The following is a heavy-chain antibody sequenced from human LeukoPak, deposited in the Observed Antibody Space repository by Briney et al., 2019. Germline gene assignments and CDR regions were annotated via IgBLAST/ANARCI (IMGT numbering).Heavy chain of an antibody. CDR1: GYSFTSFG. J-gene: IGHJ4*02. D-gene: IGHD3-16*01. Sequence: ASVKVSCKASGYSFTSFGISWVRQAPGRGLEWMGWISAYNGNTNSVQNFQGRVTMTTDTSTSTAYMELRSLRSDDTAVYYCARDLGVDTSMIFFDYWGQGTVVTVSS. CDR2: ISAYNGNT. CDR3: ARDLGVDTSMIFFDY. V-gene: IGHV1-18*01.